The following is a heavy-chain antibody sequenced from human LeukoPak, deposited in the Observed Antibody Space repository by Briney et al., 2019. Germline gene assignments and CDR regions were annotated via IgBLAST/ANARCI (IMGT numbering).Heavy chain of an antibody. CDR2: IDGGGGGT. V-gene: IGHV3-23*01. D-gene: IGHD3-3*01. CDR3: ARRIGGTKDY. J-gene: IGHJ4*02. Sequence: GGSLRLSCAASGFTFSNDVMSWVRKAQGKGPEWVSSIDGGGGGTDYADSVRRRFTISRDNFKNPSYLQMNSLRADDTAVYYCARRIGGTKDYWGQGAQVTVSS. CDR1: GFTFSNDV.